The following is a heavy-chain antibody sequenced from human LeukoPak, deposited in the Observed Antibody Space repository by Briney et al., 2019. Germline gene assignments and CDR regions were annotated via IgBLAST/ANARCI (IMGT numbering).Heavy chain of an antibody. V-gene: IGHV4-59*09. D-gene: IGHD2-15*01. CDR3: AGGCSGGSCYLSVFDY. J-gene: IGHJ4*02. CDR2: YYCGST. Sequence: YYCGSTNYNPSLRSRVTISVDTSKNQFSLKLSSVTAADRAVYYCAGGCSGGSCYLSVFDYWGQGTLVTVSS.